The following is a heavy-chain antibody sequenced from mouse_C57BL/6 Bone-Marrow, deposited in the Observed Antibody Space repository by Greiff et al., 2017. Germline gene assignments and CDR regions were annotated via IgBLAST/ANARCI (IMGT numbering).Heavy chain of an antibody. CDR2: IYPGDGDT. CDR3: AGSSYDYFDY. D-gene: IGHD1-1*01. J-gene: IGHJ2*01. V-gene: IGHV1-80*01. Sequence: VQLQESGAELVTPGASVKISCKASGYAFSSYWMNWVKQRPGKGLEWIGQIYPGDGDTNYNGKFKGKATLTEDKSTGTAYMQISSLTSEDAADYCGAGSSYDYFDYWGQGTTLTVSS. CDR1: GYAFSSYW.